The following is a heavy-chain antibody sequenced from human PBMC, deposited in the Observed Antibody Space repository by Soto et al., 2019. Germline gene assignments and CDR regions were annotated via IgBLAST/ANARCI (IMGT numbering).Heavy chain of an antibody. V-gene: IGHV2-5*02. Sequence: QITLKESGPTLVKPTQTLTLTCTFSGFSLSTSGVGVGWIRQPPGKALEWLALIYWDDDKRYSPSLKSRLTITKDTSKNQVVLTMTTMDPVDTATYYCAHSSWYPPYYYYGMDVWGQGTTVTVSS. CDR2: IYWDDDK. CDR3: AHSSWYPPYYYYGMDV. CDR1: GFSLSTSGVG. J-gene: IGHJ6*02. D-gene: IGHD6-13*01.